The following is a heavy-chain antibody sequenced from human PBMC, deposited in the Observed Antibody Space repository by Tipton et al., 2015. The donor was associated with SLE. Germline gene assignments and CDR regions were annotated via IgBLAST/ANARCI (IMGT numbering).Heavy chain of an antibody. Sequence: TLSLTCTVSGGSISSYYWSWIRQPPGKGLEWIGYIYYSGSTNYNPSLKSRVTISVDTSKNQFSLKLSSVTAADTAVYYCALKSYQPEFDYWGQGTLVTVSS. CDR1: GGSISSYY. D-gene: IGHD2-2*01. V-gene: IGHV4-59*08. CDR2: IYYSGST. J-gene: IGHJ4*02. CDR3: ALKSYQPEFDY.